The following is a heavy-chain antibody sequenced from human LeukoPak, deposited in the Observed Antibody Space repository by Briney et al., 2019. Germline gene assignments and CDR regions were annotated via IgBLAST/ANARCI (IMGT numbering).Heavy chain of an antibody. CDR2: ISVYNGNT. Sequence: ASVKVSCKASGYTFSRYGINWVRQAPGQGLEWMGWISVYNGNTDYSQRLQGRITMTADTSTSTAFMELTSLRSDDTAVYLCARESTSWSFEYWGQGTLVTVS. V-gene: IGHV1-18*01. D-gene: IGHD6-13*01. CDR1: GYTFSRYG. J-gene: IGHJ4*02. CDR3: ARESTSWSFEY.